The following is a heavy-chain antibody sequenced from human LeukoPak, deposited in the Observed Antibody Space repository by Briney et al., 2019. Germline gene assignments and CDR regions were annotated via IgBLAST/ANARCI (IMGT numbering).Heavy chain of an antibody. CDR2: INPAGGGT. CDR1: GYTFIDYY. D-gene: IGHD3-9*01. J-gene: IGHJ4*02. Sequence: ASVKVSCKASGYTFIDYYIHWVRQAPGQGLEWMGWINPAGGGTNYAQNFQGRVTMTRDTSISTAYMELSRLRSDDTAVYYCARDPALGYDILTGYYPLNYFDYWGQGTLVTVSS. V-gene: IGHV1-2*02. CDR3: ARDPALGYDILTGYYPLNYFDY.